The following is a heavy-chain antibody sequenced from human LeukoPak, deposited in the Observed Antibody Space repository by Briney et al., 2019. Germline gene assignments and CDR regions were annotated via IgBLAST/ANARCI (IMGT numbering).Heavy chain of an antibody. V-gene: IGHV3-20*04. CDR1: GFAFDEHG. CDR3: ARAPITSPFYFDY. J-gene: IGHJ4*02. Sequence: RPGGSLRLSCTASGFAFDEHGMSWVRQVPGKGLEWVSGINWSGGSTGYADPLRGRFTISRDNTKNSLYLQMDSLRAEDTALYYCARAPITSPFYFDYWGQGTLVTVSS. CDR2: INWSGGST. D-gene: IGHD2-2*01.